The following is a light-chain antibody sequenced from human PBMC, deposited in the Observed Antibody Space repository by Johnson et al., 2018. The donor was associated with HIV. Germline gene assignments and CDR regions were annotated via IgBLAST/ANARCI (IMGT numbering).Light chain of an antibody. V-gene: IGLV1-51*01. CDR1: NSNIGNNY. J-gene: IGLJ1*01. Sequence: QSVLTQPPSVSAAPGQKVTIYCSGSNSNIGNNYVSWYQQLPGTAPKLLIYDNNKRPSGIPDRFSGSKSGTSATLGINGLQTGDAADYYCGTWDSSLSGGVFGTGTKVTVL. CDR2: DNN. CDR3: GTWDSSLSGGV.